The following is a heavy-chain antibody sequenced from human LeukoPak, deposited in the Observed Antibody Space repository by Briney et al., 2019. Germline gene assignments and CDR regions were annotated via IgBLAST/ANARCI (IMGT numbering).Heavy chain of an antibody. CDR1: GFTFSSYE. Sequence: GGSLRLSCVASGFTFSSYEMNWVRQAPGKGLEWVSYISSSGGTIYYADSVKGRFTISRDNAKNSLFLQMNSLRAEDTAVYYCARPYYYDSSGYFGYWGQGTLVTVSS. J-gene: IGHJ4*02. CDR3: ARPYYYDSSGYFGY. CDR2: ISSSGGTI. D-gene: IGHD3-22*01. V-gene: IGHV3-48*03.